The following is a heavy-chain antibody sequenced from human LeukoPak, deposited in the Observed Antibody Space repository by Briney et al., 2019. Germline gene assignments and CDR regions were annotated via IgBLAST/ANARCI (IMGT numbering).Heavy chain of an antibody. J-gene: IGHJ6*03. D-gene: IGHD3-16*01. CDR1: GYTFTSYD. CDR3: ARGTSLILSYYYYMDV. CDR2: MNPNSGNT. Sequence: ASVKVSCKASGYTFTSYDINWVRQATGQGLEWMGWMNPNSGNTGYAQKFQGRVTMTRNTSISTAYMELSSLRSEDTAVYYCARGTSLILSYYYYMDVWGKGTTVTVSS. V-gene: IGHV1-8*01.